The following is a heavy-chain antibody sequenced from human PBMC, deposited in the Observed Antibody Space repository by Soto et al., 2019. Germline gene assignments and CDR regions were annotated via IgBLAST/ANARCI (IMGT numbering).Heavy chain of an antibody. J-gene: IGHJ1*01. CDR3: TRRTTVTTRSQYFHH. CDR2: MNPNSGNT. CDR1: GYTFTSYD. V-gene: IGHV1-8*01. Sequence: ASVKVSCKTSGYTFTSYDINWVRQATGQGLEWMGWMNPNSGNTGYAQKFQGRVSMTRSTSISTAYMELSSLRSEDTAVYYCTRRTTVTTRSQYFHHWGQGTLVTVSS. D-gene: IGHD4-17*01.